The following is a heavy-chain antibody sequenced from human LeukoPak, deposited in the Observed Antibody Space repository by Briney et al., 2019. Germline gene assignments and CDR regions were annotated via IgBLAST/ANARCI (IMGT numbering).Heavy chain of an antibody. Sequence: PGGSLRLSCAASGFTFSSYAMSWVRQAPGKGLEWVAVISYDGSNKYYADSVKGRFTISRDNSKNTLYLQMNSLRAEDTAVYYCARSNQLLKYYYYGMDVWGQGTTVTVS. CDR2: ISYDGSNK. CDR3: ARSNQLLKYYYYGMDV. V-gene: IGHV3-30-3*01. D-gene: IGHD2-2*01. J-gene: IGHJ6*02. CDR1: GFTFSSYA.